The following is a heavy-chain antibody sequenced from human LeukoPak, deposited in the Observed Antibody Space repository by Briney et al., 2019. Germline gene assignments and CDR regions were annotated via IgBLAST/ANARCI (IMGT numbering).Heavy chain of an antibody. CDR1: GGSIGSFY. V-gene: IGHV4-59*01. J-gene: IGHJ6*03. CDR2: IYYSGST. CDR3: ARYGYYYYYMDV. D-gene: IGHD4-17*01. Sequence: SETLSLTCTVSGGSIGSFYRSWIRQPPGKGLEWIGYIYYSGSTNYNSSLKSRVTISVDTSKNQFSLKLSSVTAADTAVYYCARYGYYYYYMDVWGKGTTVTVSS.